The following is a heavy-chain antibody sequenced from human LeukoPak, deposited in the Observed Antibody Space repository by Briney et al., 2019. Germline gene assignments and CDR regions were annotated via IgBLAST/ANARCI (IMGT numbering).Heavy chain of an antibody. CDR2: IYTSRST. V-gene: IGHV4-61*02. Sequence: SQTLSLTCTVSGGSISSGSSYWGWLRQPAGKGLERIGRIYTSRSTNYNPSLKSRFTISVHTSKNQFSRKLSSVTAADTAFYYCASFSRGDSSGWYGSLDYWGQGTLVTVSS. CDR1: GGSISSGSSY. CDR3: ASFSRGDSSGWYGSLDY. J-gene: IGHJ4*02. D-gene: IGHD6-19*01.